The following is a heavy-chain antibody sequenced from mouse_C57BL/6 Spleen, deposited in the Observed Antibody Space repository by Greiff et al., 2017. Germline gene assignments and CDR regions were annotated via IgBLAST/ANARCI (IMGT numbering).Heavy chain of an antibody. D-gene: IGHD6-5*01. Sequence: VQLQQSGPELVKPGASVKISCKASGYSFTSYYIHWVKQRPGQGLEWIGWIYPGSGNTKYNEKFKGKATLTADTSSSTAYMQLSSLTSEDSAVYYCARLSLDYYAMDYWGQGTSVTVSS. CDR2: IYPGSGNT. V-gene: IGHV1-66*01. J-gene: IGHJ4*01. CDR1: GYSFTSYY. CDR3: ARLSLDYYAMDY.